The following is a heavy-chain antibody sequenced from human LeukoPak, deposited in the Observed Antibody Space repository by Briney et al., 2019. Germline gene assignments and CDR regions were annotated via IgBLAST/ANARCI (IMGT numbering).Heavy chain of an antibody. CDR2: IYYSGST. Sequence: SETLSLTCTVSGGSISSYYWSWIRQPPGKGLEWIGYIYYSGSTSYNPSLKSRVTISVDTSKNQFSLKLSSVTAADTAVYYCARGLKRRPVVRPMVYYYYMDVWGKGTTVTVSS. J-gene: IGHJ6*03. CDR3: ARGLKRRPVVRPMVYYYYMDV. D-gene: IGHD2-21*01. V-gene: IGHV4-59*12. CDR1: GGSISSYY.